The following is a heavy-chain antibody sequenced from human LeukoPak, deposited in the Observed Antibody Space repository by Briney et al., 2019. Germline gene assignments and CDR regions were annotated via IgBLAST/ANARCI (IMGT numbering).Heavy chain of an antibody. Sequence: PGRSLRLSCAASGFTFSDYYMSWIRQAPGKGLEWVSYISSSSSYTNYADSVKGRFTISRDNAKNSLYLQMNSLRAEDTAVYYCARAPELTGDRPFDYWGQGTLVTVSS. D-gene: IGHD7-27*01. CDR3: ARAPELTGDRPFDY. J-gene: IGHJ4*02. CDR1: GFTFSDYY. V-gene: IGHV3-11*06. CDR2: ISSSSSYT.